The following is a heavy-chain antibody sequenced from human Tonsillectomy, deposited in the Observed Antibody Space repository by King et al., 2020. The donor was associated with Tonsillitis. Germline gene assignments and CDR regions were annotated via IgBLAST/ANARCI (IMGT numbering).Heavy chain of an antibody. Sequence: VQLQQWGAGLLKPSETLSLTCAVYGGSFSGYYWSWIRQPPGKGLEWIGEINHSGSTNYNPSLKSRVTVSLDTSKNQFSPKLSSVTAADTAVFYCARGPANYGDYRDWGQGTLVTVSS. CDR1: GGSFSGYY. J-gene: IGHJ4*02. V-gene: IGHV4-34*01. CDR3: ARGPANYGDYRD. CDR2: INHSGST. D-gene: IGHD4-17*01.